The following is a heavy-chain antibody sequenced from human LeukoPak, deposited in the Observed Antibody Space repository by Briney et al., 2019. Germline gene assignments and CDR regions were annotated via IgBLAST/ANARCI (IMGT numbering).Heavy chain of an antibody. V-gene: IGHV3-7*01. D-gene: IGHD6-13*01. Sequence: GGSLRLSCAASGFTFSSYWMSWVRQAPGKGLEWVANIKQDGSDKYYVDFVKGRFTISRDNAKNSLYLQMNSLRAGDTAVYYCAKVKSSSWYYYYYYMDVWGKGATVTVSS. J-gene: IGHJ6*03. CDR3: AKVKSSSWYYYYYYMDV. CDR1: GFTFSSYW. CDR2: IKQDGSDK.